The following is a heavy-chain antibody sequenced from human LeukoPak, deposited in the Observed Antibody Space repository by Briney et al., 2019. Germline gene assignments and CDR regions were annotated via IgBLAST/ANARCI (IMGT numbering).Heavy chain of an antibody. Sequence: PGGSLRLSCAASGFTFSSYEMNWVRQAPGKGLEWVSYISSSGSTIYYADSVKGRFTISRDNAKNSLYLQMNSLRAEDTAVYYCARRQPLLYEVAFDYWGQGTLVTVSS. CDR1: GFTFSSYE. V-gene: IGHV3-48*03. D-gene: IGHD2-2*02. CDR3: ARRQPLLYEVAFDY. J-gene: IGHJ4*02. CDR2: ISSSGSTI.